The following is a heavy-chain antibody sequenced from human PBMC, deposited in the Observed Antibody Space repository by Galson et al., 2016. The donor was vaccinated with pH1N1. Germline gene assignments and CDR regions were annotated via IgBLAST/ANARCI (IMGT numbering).Heavy chain of an antibody. CDR2: IYHIGGP. V-gene: IGHV4-4*02. J-gene: IGHJ5*02. Sequence: SETLSLTCAVSGGSISSRNWWSWVRQPPGQGLEWIGEIYHIGGPNYNPSPQSRVTISLDKSKNHFTLNLASVTAADTAVYYCARDGGDYGGAGQYKYFDTWGQGTLVTVSS. D-gene: IGHD4-23*01. CDR3: ARDGGDYGGAGQYKYFDT. CDR1: GGSISSRNW.